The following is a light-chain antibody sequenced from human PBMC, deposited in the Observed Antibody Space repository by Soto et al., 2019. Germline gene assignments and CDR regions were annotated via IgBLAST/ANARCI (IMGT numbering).Light chain of an antibody. CDR1: QSVSSN. V-gene: IGKV3-15*01. Sequence: EIVMTQPPATLSVSPGEGATLSCRASQSVSSNLAWYQLKPGQAPRLIIYDASTRATGIPARFSGSGSGTEFTLTISSLQSEDFAVYYCQQYNNWPRTFGQGTKVEIK. CDR3: QQYNNWPRT. CDR2: DAS. J-gene: IGKJ1*01.